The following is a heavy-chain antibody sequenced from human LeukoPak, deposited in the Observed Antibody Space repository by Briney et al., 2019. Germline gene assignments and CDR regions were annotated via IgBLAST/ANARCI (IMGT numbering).Heavy chain of an antibody. CDR2: ISYDGSNK. J-gene: IGHJ6*03. CDR1: GFTFSSYG. D-gene: IGHD5-24*01. Sequence: PGGSLRLSCAASGFTFSSYGMHWVRQAPGKGLEWVAVISYDGSNKYYADSVKGRFTISRDNSKNTVYLQMNSLRAEDTAVYYCAREWEMASLHYYMDVWGKGTTVTISS. V-gene: IGHV3-30*03. CDR3: AREWEMASLHYYMDV.